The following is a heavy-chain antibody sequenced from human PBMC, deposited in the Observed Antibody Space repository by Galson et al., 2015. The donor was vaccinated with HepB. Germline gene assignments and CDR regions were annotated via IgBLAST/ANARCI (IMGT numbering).Heavy chain of an antibody. CDR2: IDPSDSHT. D-gene: IGHD3-10*01. Sequence: QSGAEVKKPGESLRISCKGSGYSFTSYWISWVRQMPGKGLEWMGRIDPSDSHTNYRPSFQGHVTISVDKSISTAYLQWSSLKASDTAIYYCARHVDYGSGSRHNWFDPWGQGTLVTVSS. J-gene: IGHJ5*02. CDR1: GYSFTSYW. V-gene: IGHV5-10-1*01. CDR3: ARHVDYGSGSRHNWFDP.